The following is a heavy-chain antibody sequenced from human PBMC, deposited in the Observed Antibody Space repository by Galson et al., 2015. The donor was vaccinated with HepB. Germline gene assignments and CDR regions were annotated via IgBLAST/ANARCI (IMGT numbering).Heavy chain of an antibody. CDR1: GYSFTSYW. CDR3: ARWRCSGGSCYYYYYYYMDV. V-gene: IGHV5-51*03. D-gene: IGHD2-15*01. CDR2: IYPGDSDT. J-gene: IGHJ6*03. Sequence: QSGAEVKKPGESLKISCKGSGYSFTSYWIGWVRQMPGKGLEWMGIIYPGDSDTRYSPSFQGQVTISADKSISTAYLQWSSLKASDTAMYYCARWRCSGGSCYYYYYYYMDVWGKGTTVTVSS.